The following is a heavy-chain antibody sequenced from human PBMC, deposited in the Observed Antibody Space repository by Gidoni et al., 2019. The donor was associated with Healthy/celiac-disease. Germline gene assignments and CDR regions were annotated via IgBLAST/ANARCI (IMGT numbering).Heavy chain of an antibody. D-gene: IGHD6-25*01. J-gene: IGHJ4*02. CDR1: GYNFASYW. CDR3: ARRGSGWSLFDY. V-gene: IGHV5-51*01. CDR2: IYPGDSET. Sequence: EVQLVQSGADVKKPGESLQISCQGSGYNFASYWIGWVRQTPGKGLEWMGIIYPGDSETRYSPSFQGQVTISADKSISTAYLQWSSLQASDTAMYYCARRGSGWSLFDYWGQGILVTVSS.